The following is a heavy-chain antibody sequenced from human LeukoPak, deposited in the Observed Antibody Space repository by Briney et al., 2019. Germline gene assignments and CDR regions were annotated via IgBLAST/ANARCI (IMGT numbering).Heavy chain of an antibody. CDR2: IYNSGST. CDR3: ARGPPPDFDY. J-gene: IGHJ4*02. CDR1: GGSISSYY. Sequence: SETLSLTCTVSGGSISSYYWSWIRQPPGKGLEWIGYIYNSGSTDYNPSLKSRVTISVDTSKNQFSLKLSSVTAADTAVYYCARGPPPDFDYWGRGTLVTVSS. V-gene: IGHV4-59*01.